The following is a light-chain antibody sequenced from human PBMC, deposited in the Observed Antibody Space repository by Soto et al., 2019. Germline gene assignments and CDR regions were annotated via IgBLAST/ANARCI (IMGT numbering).Light chain of an antibody. J-gene: IGKJ4*01. CDR3: QQYNKWPVT. CDR1: LSVSST. Sequence: EIVMTQSPDTLSVSPGERVTLSCRASLSVSSTVAWYQQKLCQAPRLLIYGASTRATGIPTRFSGSGSGTEFTLSISRVQSEDFAVYYCQQYNKWPVTFGGGTKVEIK. V-gene: IGKV3-15*01. CDR2: GAS.